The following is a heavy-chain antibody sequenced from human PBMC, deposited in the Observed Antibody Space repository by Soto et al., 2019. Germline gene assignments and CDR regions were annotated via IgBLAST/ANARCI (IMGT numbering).Heavy chain of an antibody. CDR3: ARENNVLPGGYFDY. D-gene: IGHD3-10*01. Sequence: QLQLQESGSGLVKPSQTLSLTCAVSGGSISSGGYSWSWIRQPPGKGLEWIGYIYHSGSTYYNPSLTSRVNKSVDRSKNQFSLKLRSVTAADTAVYYCARENNVLPGGYFDYWGQGTLVTVSS. CDR2: IYHSGST. CDR1: GGSISSGGYS. V-gene: IGHV4-30-2*01. J-gene: IGHJ4*02.